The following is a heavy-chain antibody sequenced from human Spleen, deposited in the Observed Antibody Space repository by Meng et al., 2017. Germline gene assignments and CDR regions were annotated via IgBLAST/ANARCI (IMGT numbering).Heavy chain of an antibody. J-gene: IGHJ6*02. D-gene: IGHD3-10*01. Sequence: ASVKVSCKASGYTFTSYGISWVRQAPGQGLEWMGWINAGNGNTKYSQNFRGRVTITRDTYASTVYMELSSLRSEDTAVYYCSRPRGGYYYYGMDVWGQGTTVTVSS. CDR1: GYTFTSYG. CDR3: SRPRGGYYYYGMDV. V-gene: IGHV1-3*01. CDR2: INAGNGNT.